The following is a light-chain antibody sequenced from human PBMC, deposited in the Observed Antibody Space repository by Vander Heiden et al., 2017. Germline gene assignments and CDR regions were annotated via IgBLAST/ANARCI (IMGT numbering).Light chain of an antibody. CDR2: AAS. J-gene: IGKJ4*01. V-gene: IGKV1-39*01. Sequence: IQTPPPPSSLSASVGDRVTITCRASQSITSYLNWYQQKPGKAPKLLMYAASNLQSGVPSRFSGSGSGTDFTLTISRLQPEDFATYHCQQTARIPLTFGGGTKVEIK. CDR3: QQTARIPLT. CDR1: QSITSY.